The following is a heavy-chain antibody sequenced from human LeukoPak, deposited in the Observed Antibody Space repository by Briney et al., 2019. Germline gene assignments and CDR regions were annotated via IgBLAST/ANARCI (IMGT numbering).Heavy chain of an antibody. D-gene: IGHD2/OR15-2a*01. CDR3: ARDGRVGLFYENWFDP. Sequence: ASVKVSCKASGYTFTSYYMHWVRQAPGQGLEWMGWINPNSGGTNYAQKFQGRVTMTRDTSISTAYMELSRLRSDDTAVYYCARDGRVGLFYENWFDPWGQGTLVTVSS. CDR1: GYTFTSYY. J-gene: IGHJ5*02. V-gene: IGHV1-2*02. CDR2: INPNSGGT.